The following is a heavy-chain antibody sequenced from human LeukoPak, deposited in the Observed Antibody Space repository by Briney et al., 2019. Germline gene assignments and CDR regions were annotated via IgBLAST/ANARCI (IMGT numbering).Heavy chain of an antibody. CDR3: ARERGQAAENWFDP. D-gene: IGHD6-25*01. J-gene: IGHJ5*02. CDR1: GFTFSSYA. V-gene: IGHV3-30-3*01. CDR2: ISYEGSNK. Sequence: GGSLRLSCAASGFTFSSYAMHWVRQAPGKGLERVAVISYEGSNKYYADSVKGRFTISRDNSKNTLYLQMNSLRAEDTAVYYCARERGQAAENWFDPWGEGTLVTVSS.